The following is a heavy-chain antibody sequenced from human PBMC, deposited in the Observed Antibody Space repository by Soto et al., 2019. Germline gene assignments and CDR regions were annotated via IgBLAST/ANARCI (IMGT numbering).Heavy chain of an antibody. V-gene: IGHV6-1*01. CDR2: TYYKSKWYF. CDR3: ARGAAAGRYLDS. D-gene: IGHD6-13*01. CDR1: GDSVSSNSVA. J-gene: IGHJ4*02. Sequence: QSQTLSLTCAISGDSVSSNSVAWNWIRQSPSRGLEWLGRTYYKSKWYFDYEESVKSRISINPDTPKNQLSLQLNSVTPEDTAVYYCARGAAAGRYLDSWGQGTLVTVSS.